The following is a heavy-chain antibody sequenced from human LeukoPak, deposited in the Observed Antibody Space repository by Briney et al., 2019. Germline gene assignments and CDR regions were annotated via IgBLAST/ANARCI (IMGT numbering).Heavy chain of an antibody. V-gene: IGHV3-30*18. D-gene: IGHD1-26*01. CDR2: ISYDGSNK. J-gene: IGHJ6*02. CDR3: AKGDGSYYYYYGMDV. CDR1: GFTFSSYG. Sequence: PGRSLRLSCAASGFTFSSYGMHWVRQAPGKGLEWVAVISYDGSNKYYADSVKGRFTISRDNSKNTRYLQMNSLSAEDTAVYYCAKGDGSYYYYYGMDVWGQGTTVTVSS.